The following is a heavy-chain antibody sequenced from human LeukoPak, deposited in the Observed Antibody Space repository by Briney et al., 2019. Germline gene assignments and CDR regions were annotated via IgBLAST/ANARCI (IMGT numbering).Heavy chain of an antibody. D-gene: IGHD3-10*01. CDR3: ARDGHYYYGSGSYYSRYYYGMDV. CDR2: IYYSGST. Sequence: SETLSLTCTVSGGSISSYYWSWIRQPPGKGLEWIGYIYYSGSTNYNPSLKSRVTISVDTSKNQFSLKLSSVTAADTAVYYCARDGHYYYGSGSYYSRYYYGMDVWGQGTTVTVSS. CDR1: GGSISSYY. J-gene: IGHJ6*02. V-gene: IGHV4-59*01.